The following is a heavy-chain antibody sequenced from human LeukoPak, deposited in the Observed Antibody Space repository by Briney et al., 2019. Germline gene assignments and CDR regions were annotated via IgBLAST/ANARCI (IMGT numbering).Heavy chain of an antibody. CDR1: GFTFSNAW. D-gene: IGHD2-2*01. CDR2: IKSKTDGGTT. V-gene: IGHV3-15*01. Sequence: PGGSLRLSCAASGFTFSNAWMSWVRQAPGKGLEWVGRIKSKTDGGTTDYAAPVKGRFTISRDDSKNTLYLQMNSLKTEDTAVYYCTTGADCSSTSCYGLWGQGTLVTVSS. CDR3: TTGADCSSTSCYGL. J-gene: IGHJ4*02.